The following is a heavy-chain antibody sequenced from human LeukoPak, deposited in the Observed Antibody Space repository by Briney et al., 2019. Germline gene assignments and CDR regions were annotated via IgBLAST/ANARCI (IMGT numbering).Heavy chain of an antibody. CDR1: GFTFSSYG. Sequence: GGSLRLSCAASGFTFSSYGMSWVRQAPGKGVEGVLAISGSGRITYYADSVKGRFTSSRDNSKNTLYLQMNSLRAEDTAVYYCARGYSYGHHGYFDYWGQGTLVTVSS. CDR3: ARGYSYGHHGYFDY. CDR2: ISGSGRIT. V-gene: IGHV3-23*01. D-gene: IGHD5-18*01. J-gene: IGHJ4*02.